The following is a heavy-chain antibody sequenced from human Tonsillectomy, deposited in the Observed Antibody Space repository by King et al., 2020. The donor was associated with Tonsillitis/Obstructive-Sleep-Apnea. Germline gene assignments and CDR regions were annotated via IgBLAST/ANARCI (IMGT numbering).Heavy chain of an antibody. V-gene: IGHV3-53*01. J-gene: IGHJ3*02. CDR2: IYSGGST. Sequence: DVQLVESGGGLIQPGGSLRLSCAASGFTVSSNYMSWVRQAPGKGLEWVSVIYSGGSTYYADSVKGRFTISRDNSKNTLYLQMKSLRAEDTAVYYCASRPYYDSSGYFDAFDIWGQGTMVTVSS. D-gene: IGHD3-22*01. CDR1: GFTVSSNY. CDR3: ASRPYYDSSGYFDAFDI.